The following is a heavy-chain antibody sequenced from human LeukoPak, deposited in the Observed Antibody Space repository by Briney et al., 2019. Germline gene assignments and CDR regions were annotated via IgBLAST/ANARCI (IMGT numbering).Heavy chain of an antibody. CDR2: IKQDGSDK. Sequence: PGGSLRLPCAASGFTFSSSWMTWVRQAPGKGLEWVANIKQDGSDKNYLASVKGRFTISRDNAKNSLYLQMNSLRAEDTAVYYCAKDRGEYYYDSSGYSDYWGQGTLVTVSS. D-gene: IGHD3-22*01. V-gene: IGHV3-7*01. CDR1: GFTFSSSW. J-gene: IGHJ4*02. CDR3: AKDRGEYYYDSSGYSDY.